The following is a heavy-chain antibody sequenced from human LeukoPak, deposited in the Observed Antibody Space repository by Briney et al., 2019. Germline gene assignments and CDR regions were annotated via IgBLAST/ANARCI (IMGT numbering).Heavy chain of an antibody. CDR1: GYSISSGYY. Sequence: PSETLSLXCTVSGYSISSGYYWGWIRQPPGKGLEWIWSIYHSGSTYYNPSLKSRVTISVDTSKNQFSLKLSSVTAADTAVYYCARVPVPDISTAYYKGRRYYYYMDVWGKGTTVTVSS. D-gene: IGHD3-9*01. CDR2: IYHSGST. V-gene: IGHV4-38-2*02. CDR3: ARVPVPDISTAYYKGRRYYYYMDV. J-gene: IGHJ6*03.